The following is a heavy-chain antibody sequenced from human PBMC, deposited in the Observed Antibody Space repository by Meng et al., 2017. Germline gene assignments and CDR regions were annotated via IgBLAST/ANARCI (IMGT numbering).Heavy chain of an antibody. CDR1: GYTFYGSH. J-gene: IGHJ4*02. CDR3: AXDKTSVRXXSGWAHY. CDR2: INPHSGGT. V-gene: IGHV1-2*06. D-gene: IGHD6-19*01. Sequence: QERVVLAGGAVTKSVPSGKDYVMASGYTFYGSHRPWVRQAPGQGLESMGRINPHSGGTNYAQKFQGRVPMTRATSISTAYMELSRLRSDDTAVYYCAXDKTSVRXXSGWAHYWGQGTLVTVSX.